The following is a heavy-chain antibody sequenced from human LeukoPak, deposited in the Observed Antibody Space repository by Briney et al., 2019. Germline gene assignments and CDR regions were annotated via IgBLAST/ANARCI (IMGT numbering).Heavy chain of an antibody. CDR3: AKDHQEGYLNAFDI. CDR2: ISGRRNST. CDR1: GFSFSSYW. Sequence: GGSLRLSCAASGFSFSSYWMTWVRQAPGKGLEWVSSISGRRNSTYYADSVRGRFTISRDNSKNTLYLQMNSLRADDTAVYYCAKDHQEGYLNAFDIWGQGTMVAASS. J-gene: IGHJ3*02. D-gene: IGHD5-12*01. V-gene: IGHV3-23*01.